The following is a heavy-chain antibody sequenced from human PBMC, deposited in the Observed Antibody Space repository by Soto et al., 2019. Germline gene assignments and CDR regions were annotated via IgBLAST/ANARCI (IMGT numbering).Heavy chain of an antibody. CDR3: ARGRYSPGYCSSNRCIRSWFDK. J-gene: IGHJ5*02. Sequence: SATXALTCSFYGVSFIGYYFIVIRHPPGKGLEWIGEINHSGSTNYNPSLKSRVTISVDTSKNQFSLKLSYVTAADTAVYYCARGRYSPGYCSSNRCIRSWFDKWGQGKLVNVSS. V-gene: IGHV4-34*01. CDR2: INHSGST. D-gene: IGHD2-2*03. CDR1: GVSFIGYY.